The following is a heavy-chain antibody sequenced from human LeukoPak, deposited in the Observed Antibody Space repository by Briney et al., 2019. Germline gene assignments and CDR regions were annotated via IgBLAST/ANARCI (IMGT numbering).Heavy chain of an antibody. J-gene: IGHJ4*02. CDR2: ISGSGGST. Sequence: GESLKISCAASGFTFSSYAMSWVRQAPGKGLEWVSAISGSGGSTYYADSVKGRFTISRDNSKNTLYLQMNSLRAEDTAVYYCANRGSLGLGYWGQGTLVTVSS. D-gene: IGHD1-26*01. CDR1: GFTFSSYA. V-gene: IGHV3-23*01. CDR3: ANRGSLGLGY.